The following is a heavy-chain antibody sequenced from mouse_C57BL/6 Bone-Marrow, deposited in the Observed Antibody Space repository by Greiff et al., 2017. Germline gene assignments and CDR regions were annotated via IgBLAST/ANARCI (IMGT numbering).Heavy chain of an antibody. Sequence: VQLQQSGAELVRPGASVKLSCTASGFNIKDDYMHWVKQRPEQGLEWIGWIDPENGDTEYASKFQGKATITADTSSNTAYLQLSSLTSEDTAVYYCTTYYDDSYWGQGTLVTVSA. CDR1: GFNIKDDY. V-gene: IGHV14-4*01. CDR2: IDPENGDT. CDR3: TTYYDDSY. J-gene: IGHJ3*01. D-gene: IGHD2-4*01.